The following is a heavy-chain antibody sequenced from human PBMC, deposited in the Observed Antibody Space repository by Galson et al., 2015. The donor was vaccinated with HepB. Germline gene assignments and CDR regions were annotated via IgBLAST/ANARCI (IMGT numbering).Heavy chain of an antibody. CDR3: ARAYSSSWLYFDY. D-gene: IGHD6-13*01. CDR1: GYTLTELS. J-gene: IGHJ4*02. Sequence: QSGAEVKKPGESLKISCKVSGYTLTELSMHWVRQAPGKGLEWMGGFDPEDGETIYAQKFQGRVTMTTDTSTSTAYMELRSLRSDDTAVYYCARAYSSSWLYFDYWGQGTLVTVSS. CDR2: FDPEDGET. V-gene: IGHV1-24*01.